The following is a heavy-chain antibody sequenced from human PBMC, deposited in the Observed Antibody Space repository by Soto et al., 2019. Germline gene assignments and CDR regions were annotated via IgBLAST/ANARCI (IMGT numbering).Heavy chain of an antibody. V-gene: IGHV1-3*05. Sequence: QVQLVQSGAGEKKPGASVKISCRASGYTFTAYAIHWVRQAPGQRLEWMGWINAGNGNTKFSQKFQGRVTINSETSANTAYIELSSLTSEDTAMYYCTRSAISPSGGLICPFDYWGQGNLVTVSS. CDR2: INAGNGNT. J-gene: IGHJ4*02. CDR3: TRSAISPSGGLICPFDY. CDR1: GYTFTAYA. D-gene: IGHD3-16*01.